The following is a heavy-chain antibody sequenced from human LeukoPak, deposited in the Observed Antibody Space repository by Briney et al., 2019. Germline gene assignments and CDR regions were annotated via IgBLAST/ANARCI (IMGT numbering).Heavy chain of an antibody. Sequence: SVKVSCKASGGTFSSYAISWVRQAPGQGLEWMGGIIPIFGTANYAQKFQGRVTIPADESTSTAYMELSSLRSEDTAVYYCARVAVVPAATVWAFDIWGQGTMVTVSS. V-gene: IGHV1-69*13. D-gene: IGHD2-2*01. CDR2: IIPIFGTA. CDR3: ARVAVVPAATVWAFDI. CDR1: GGTFSSYA. J-gene: IGHJ3*02.